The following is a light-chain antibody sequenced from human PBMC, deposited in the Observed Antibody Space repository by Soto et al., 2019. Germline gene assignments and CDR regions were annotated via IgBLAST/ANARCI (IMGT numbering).Light chain of an antibody. J-gene: IGLJ1*01. CDR1: SSDIDTYNY. Sequence: QSVLTQPASVSLSPGRSITMSCTGTSSDIDTYNYVSWYQQHPGKAPKLIIYEVTNRPSGVSNRFSGSKSGDTASLTISGLRAENEANYYCSSYGSSTDYVFGTGAKVTAL. CDR3: SSYGSSTDYV. CDR2: EVT. V-gene: IGLV2-14*01.